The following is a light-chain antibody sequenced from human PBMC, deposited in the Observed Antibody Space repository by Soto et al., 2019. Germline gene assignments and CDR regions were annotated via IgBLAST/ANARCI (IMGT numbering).Light chain of an antibody. CDR2: DAS. V-gene: IGKV3-11*01. CDR3: QQRRYWPWT. J-gene: IGKJ1*01. Sequence: IELTQSPATLSLSPGDRATLSCRASQRVSRYLGWYQQKPGQPPRLLIFDASNRATGIPARFSGSGSGTGFTLTIGGLEPEDFAVYYCQQRRYWPWTVGQGTTVEIK. CDR1: QRVSRY.